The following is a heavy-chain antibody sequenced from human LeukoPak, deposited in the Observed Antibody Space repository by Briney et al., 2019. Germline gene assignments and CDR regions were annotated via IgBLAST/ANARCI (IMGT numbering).Heavy chain of an antibody. CDR1: GFNFRNYD. CDR2: IGIAGDT. D-gene: IGHD4-11*01. Sequence: PGGSLRLSCAASGFNFRNYDMHWVRQPPGKGLEWVSGIGIAGDTYYPTSVKGRFTISRENAKNSLYLQMNSLRAEDTAVYYCARDWSMTTDDFDCWGQGTLVTVSS. J-gene: IGHJ4*02. V-gene: IGHV3-13*01. CDR3: ARDWSMTTDDFDC.